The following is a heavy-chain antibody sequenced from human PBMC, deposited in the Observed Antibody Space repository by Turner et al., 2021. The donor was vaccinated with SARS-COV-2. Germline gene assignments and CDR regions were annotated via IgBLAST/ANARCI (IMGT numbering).Heavy chain of an antibody. CDR3: ATANKFYDYMDV. Sequence: EVQLVVSGGGLVAPGGSLRASCAYSGVTFSNTWMTWVRQAPGKGLEWVGRIKSKIDGGTVDYAAPVKGRFTISRDDSEDTLYMQMNSLKTEDTAVYYCATANKFYDYMDVWGEGATVTVSS. J-gene: IGHJ6*03. V-gene: IGHV3-15*01. CDR2: IKSKIDGGTV. CDR1: GVTFSNTW.